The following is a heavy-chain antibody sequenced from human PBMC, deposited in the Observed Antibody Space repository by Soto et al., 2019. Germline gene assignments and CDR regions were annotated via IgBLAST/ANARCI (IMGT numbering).Heavy chain of an antibody. V-gene: IGHV3-30*18. J-gene: IGHJ4*02. Sequence: GSLRLSCAASGFTFSSYGMHWVRQAPGKGLEWVAVISYDGSNKYYADSVKGRFTISRDNSKNTLYLQMNSLRAEDTAVYYCAKDFNRQFQWLVHVWDLSNWGQGTLVTVSS. CDR1: GFTFSSYG. D-gene: IGHD6-19*01. CDR3: AKDFNRQFQWLVHVWDLSN. CDR2: ISYDGSNK.